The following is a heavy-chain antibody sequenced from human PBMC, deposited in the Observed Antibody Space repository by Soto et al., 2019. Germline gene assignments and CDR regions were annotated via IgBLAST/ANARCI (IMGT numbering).Heavy chain of an antibody. D-gene: IGHD3-16*01. CDR3: ARDGGAY. V-gene: IGHV3-30-3*01. CDR2: MSYDGSNK. J-gene: IGHJ4*02. CDR1: GFTFSSYA. Sequence: QVQLVESGGGVVQPGRPLRLSCAASGFTFSSYAMHWVRRAPGKGLEWMAVMSYDGSNKYYADSVKGRFTISRDNSKNTLYLQMNSLRPEDTALYYCARDGGAYWGQGTLVIVSS.